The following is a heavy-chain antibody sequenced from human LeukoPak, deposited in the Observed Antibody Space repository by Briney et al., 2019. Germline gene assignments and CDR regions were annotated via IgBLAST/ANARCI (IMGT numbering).Heavy chain of an antibody. CDR1: GGSFSGYY. Sequence: SETLSLTCAVYGGSFSGYYWSWIRQPPGKGLEWIGEINHSGSTNYNPSLKSRVTISVDTSKNQFSLKLSSVTAADTAVYYCAREGVGGAAAGTGIDWFDPWGQGTPVTVSS. V-gene: IGHV4-34*01. J-gene: IGHJ5*02. CDR3: AREGVGGAAAGTGIDWFDP. D-gene: IGHD6-13*01. CDR2: INHSGST.